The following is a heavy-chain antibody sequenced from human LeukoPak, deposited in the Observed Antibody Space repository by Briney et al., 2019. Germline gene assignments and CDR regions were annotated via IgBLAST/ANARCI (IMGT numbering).Heavy chain of an antibody. V-gene: IGHV4-34*01. CDR1: GGSFSTYY. CDR3: ARGLEYDFWSGNYSDGLDV. CDR2: INHSGTT. J-gene: IGHJ3*01. Sequence: SETLSLTCAVYGGSFSTYYWSWIRQPPGKGLERIGEINHSGTTNYNPSLKSRVTISVDTSKNQCSLKLNSVTAADTAVYYCARGLEYDFWSGNYSDGLDVWGQGTMVTVSP. D-gene: IGHD3-3*01.